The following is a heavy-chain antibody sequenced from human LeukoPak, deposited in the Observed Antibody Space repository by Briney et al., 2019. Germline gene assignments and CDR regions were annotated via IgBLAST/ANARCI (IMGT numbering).Heavy chain of an antibody. CDR3: ARLYSSGWPLECMDV. CDR2: INPSGGST. CDR1: GYTFTSYY. V-gene: IGHV1-46*01. D-gene: IGHD6-19*01. J-gene: IGHJ6*02. Sequence: GASVKVSCKGSGYTFTSYYMHWVRQAPGQGLEWMGIINPSGGSTSYAQKFQGRVTMTRDTSTSTVYMELSSLRSEDTAVYYCARLYSSGWPLECMDVWGQGTTVTVSS.